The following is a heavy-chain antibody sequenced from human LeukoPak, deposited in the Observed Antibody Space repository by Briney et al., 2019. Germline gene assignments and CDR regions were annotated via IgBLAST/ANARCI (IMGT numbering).Heavy chain of an antibody. D-gene: IGHD2-2*01. Sequence: SQTLSLTCTVSGGSISSGGYYWSWIRQHPGKGLEWIGYIYYSGSTYYNPSLKSRVTISVDTSKNQFSLKLSSVTAADTAVYYCARAQFDIVVVPASALYGMDVWGQGTTATVSS. CDR2: IYYSGST. CDR3: ARAQFDIVVVPASALYGMDV. CDR1: GGSISSGGYY. J-gene: IGHJ6*02. V-gene: IGHV4-31*03.